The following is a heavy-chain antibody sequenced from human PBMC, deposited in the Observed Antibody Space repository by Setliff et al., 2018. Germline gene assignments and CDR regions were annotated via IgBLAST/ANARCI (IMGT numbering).Heavy chain of an antibody. CDR3: AKDQHYYGSGSYYTYDY. Sequence: SETLSLTCAVYGGSFSTCYWIWIRQPPGKELEWIGEINHSGSTNYNPSLKSRFTISVDTSKNTLYLQMNSLRAEDTAVYYCAKDQHYYGSGSYYTYDYWGQGTLVTVSS. CDR1: GGSFSTCY. CDR2: INHSGST. D-gene: IGHD3-10*01. V-gene: IGHV4-34*01. J-gene: IGHJ4*02.